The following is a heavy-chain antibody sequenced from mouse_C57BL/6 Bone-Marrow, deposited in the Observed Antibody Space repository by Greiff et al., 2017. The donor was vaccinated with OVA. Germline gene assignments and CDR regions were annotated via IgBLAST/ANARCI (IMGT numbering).Heavy chain of an antibody. CDR2: IDPSDSET. Sequence: QVQLQQPGAELVRPGSSVKLSCKASGYTFTSYWMHWVKQRPIQGLEWIGNIDPSDSETHYNQKFKDKATLTVDNSSSTAYMQLSSLTSEDSAVYYCARDGNYGFDYWGQGTTLTVSS. J-gene: IGHJ2*01. V-gene: IGHV1-52*01. CDR3: ARDGNYGFDY. D-gene: IGHD2-1*01. CDR1: GYTFTSYW.